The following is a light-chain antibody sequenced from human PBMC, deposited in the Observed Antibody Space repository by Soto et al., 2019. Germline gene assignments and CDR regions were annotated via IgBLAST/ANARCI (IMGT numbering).Light chain of an antibody. CDR1: SSDVGGYNY. CDR3: SSYTISSTSHLYV. Sequence: QSALTQPASVSGSPGQSITISCTGTSSDVGGYNYVSWHQQHPGRAPKLMIYEVSNRPSGVSNRFSGSKSGNTASLTISGLQTEDEADYYCSSYTISSTSHLYVFGTGTKLTVL. V-gene: IGLV2-14*01. CDR2: EVS. J-gene: IGLJ1*01.